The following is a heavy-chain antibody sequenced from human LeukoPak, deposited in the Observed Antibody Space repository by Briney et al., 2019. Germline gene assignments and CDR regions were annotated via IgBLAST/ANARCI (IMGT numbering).Heavy chain of an antibody. Sequence: ASVKVSCNASGYTFTGYYMHWVRQAPGQGLEWMGIINPSGGSTSYAQKFQGRVTMTRDTSTDTAYMELSSLRSEDTAVYYCARSAFGSGVYFDYWGQGTLVTVSS. J-gene: IGHJ4*02. CDR3: ARSAFGSGVYFDY. D-gene: IGHD3-10*01. V-gene: IGHV1-46*01. CDR1: GYTFTGYY. CDR2: INPSGGST.